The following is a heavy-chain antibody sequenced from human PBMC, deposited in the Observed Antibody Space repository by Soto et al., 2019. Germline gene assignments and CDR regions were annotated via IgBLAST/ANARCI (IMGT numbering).Heavy chain of an antibody. V-gene: IGHV3-23*01. Sequence: GGSLRLSCAASGFTFSNYGMSWVRQAPGRGLEWVSALPEIGTNTYYADSVKGRFTISRDNSKNTLFLQINNLRAGDTAVYYCAKKSGVGATWYFDYWGQGTLVTVSS. CDR1: GFTFSNYG. D-gene: IGHD1-26*01. J-gene: IGHJ4*02. CDR2: LPEIGTNT. CDR3: AKKSGVGATWYFDY.